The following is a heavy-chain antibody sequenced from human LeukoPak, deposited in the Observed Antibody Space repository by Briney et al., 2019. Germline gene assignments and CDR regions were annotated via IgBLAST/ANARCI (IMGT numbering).Heavy chain of an antibody. CDR2: INPSGGST. V-gene: IGHV1-46*01. J-gene: IGHJ4*02. CDR1: GYTFTSYY. D-gene: IGHD2-15*01. Sequence: ASVKVSCKASGYTFTSYYMHWVRQAPGQGLEWMGIINPSGGSTSYAQKFQGRVTMTRDTSTSTVYMELSSLRSEDTAVYYCARDREYCSGGSCYPSSFDYWGQGTLVTVSS. CDR3: ARDREYCSGGSCYPSSFDY.